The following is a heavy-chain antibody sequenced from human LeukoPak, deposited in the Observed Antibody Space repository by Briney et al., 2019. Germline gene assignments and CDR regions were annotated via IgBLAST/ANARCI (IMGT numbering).Heavy chain of an antibody. CDR2: IYYSGST. D-gene: IGHD2-8*01. CDR3: ARGNGGYVGY. Sequence: SETLSLTCTVSGGSISSYYWSWIRQPPGKGLEWIGYIYYSGSTNYNPSLKSRVTISVDTSKNQFSLKPSSVTAADTAVYYCARGNGGYVGYWGQGTLVTVSS. V-gene: IGHV4-59*01. CDR1: GGSISSYY. J-gene: IGHJ4*02.